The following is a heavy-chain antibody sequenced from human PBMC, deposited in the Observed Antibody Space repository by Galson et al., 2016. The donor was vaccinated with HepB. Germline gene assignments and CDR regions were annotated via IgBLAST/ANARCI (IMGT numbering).Heavy chain of an antibody. V-gene: IGHV4-61*02. Sequence: TLSLTCTVSRGSILTNNYYWSWLQQPAGKGLEWIGRVYPRRSADYNPSRNSRVTIAVDSSATHPLRLTSVTAADTAIYYCARHGYGYTCGNNWFESWGQGTLVTVSS. J-gene: IGHJ5*01. CDR3: ARHGYGYTCGNNWFES. CDR2: VYPRRSA. D-gene: IGHD5-18*01. CDR1: RGSILTNNYY.